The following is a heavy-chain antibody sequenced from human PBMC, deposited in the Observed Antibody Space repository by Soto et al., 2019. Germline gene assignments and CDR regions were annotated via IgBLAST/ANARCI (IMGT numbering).Heavy chain of an antibody. CDR1: GFTFSSHW. CDR2: INSDGNTT. V-gene: IGHV3-74*01. D-gene: IGHD3-10*01. J-gene: IGHJ6*02. Sequence: EVQLVESGGGLVQPGGSLRLSCAASGFTFSSHWMHWVRQAPGKGLVWVSRINSDGNTTSYADSVKGRFTLSRDNAKNTLYLQMNSRRAEDTAVYYCARDGYGSGSHYYYGMDVWGQGTTVTVSS. CDR3: ARDGYGSGSHYYYGMDV.